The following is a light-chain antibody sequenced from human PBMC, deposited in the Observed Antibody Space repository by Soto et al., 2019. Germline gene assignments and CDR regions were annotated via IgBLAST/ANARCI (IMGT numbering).Light chain of an antibody. J-gene: IGKJ1*01. CDR2: DAS. Sequence: EIVLTQSPATLSLSPGERATLSCRASQSISSYLAWYQQKPGQAPMLLIYDASNRATGIPAMFSGSGSGTDFTLTISSLEPEDFAVYYCQQRSNWRWTFGQGTKVEIK. CDR3: QQRSNWRWT. V-gene: IGKV3-11*01. CDR1: QSISSY.